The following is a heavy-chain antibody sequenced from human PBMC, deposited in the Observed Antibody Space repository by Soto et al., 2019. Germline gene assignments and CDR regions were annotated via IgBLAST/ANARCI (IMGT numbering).Heavy chain of an antibody. CDR2: IYHTGST. D-gene: IGHD7-27*01. V-gene: IGHV4-31*03. CDR3: AAKLGTTHYFDF. CDR1: GDPVSSGSYY. J-gene: IGHJ4*02. Sequence: QVQLQESGPGLVQPSQTLSLTCSASGDPVSSGSYYWPWVRQHPVKGLEWIGYIYHTGSTYYNPSLQSRLIMSIDTSKNQFCLHLYSVTAADTAVYFCAAKLGTTHYFDFWGQGSLVAVSS.